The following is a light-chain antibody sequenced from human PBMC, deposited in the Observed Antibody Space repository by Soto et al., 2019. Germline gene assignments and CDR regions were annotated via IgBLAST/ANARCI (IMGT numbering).Light chain of an antibody. V-gene: IGKV4-1*01. J-gene: IGKJ5*01. CDR3: QQYYSTPIT. CDR2: WAS. Sequence: DIVMTQSPDSLAVSLGERATINCKSSQSVLYSSNNKNYLAWYQQKTGQPPKLLIYWASTRESGVPDRFSGRGSWTDFTLTISSLQAEDVAVYYCQQYYSTPITFGQGTRLEIK. CDR1: QSVLYSSNNKNY.